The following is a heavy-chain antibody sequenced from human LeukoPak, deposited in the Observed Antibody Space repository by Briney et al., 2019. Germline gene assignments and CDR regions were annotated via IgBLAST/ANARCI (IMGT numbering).Heavy chain of an antibody. V-gene: IGHV3-23*01. CDR1: GFTFSSKA. CDR2: ITNSGDSI. J-gene: IGHJ4*02. CDR3: ALGDSSGYYYAY. D-gene: IGHD3-22*01. Sequence: GGSLRLSCVVSGFTFSSKAMSWVRQAPGKGLEWVSGITNSGDSIYYADSVKGRFTISRDNSKNTLYLQMNSLRAEDTAVYYCALGDSSGYYYAYWGQGTLVTVSS.